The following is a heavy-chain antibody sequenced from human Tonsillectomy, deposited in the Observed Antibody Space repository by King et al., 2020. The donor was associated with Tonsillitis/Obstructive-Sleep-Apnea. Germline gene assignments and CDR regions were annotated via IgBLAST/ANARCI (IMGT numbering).Heavy chain of an antibody. CDR1: GGTFSSYA. Sequence: VQLVESGAEVKKPGSSVKVSCKASGGTFSSYAISWVRQAPGQGLEWMGGIIPILGIANYAQKFQGRVTITADKSTSTAYMELSSLRSEDTAVYYCAGDAGVGATDGGYYFDYWGQGTLVTVSS. CDR3: AGDAGVGATDGGYYFDY. CDR2: IIPILGIA. V-gene: IGHV1-69*10. D-gene: IGHD1-26*01. J-gene: IGHJ4*02.